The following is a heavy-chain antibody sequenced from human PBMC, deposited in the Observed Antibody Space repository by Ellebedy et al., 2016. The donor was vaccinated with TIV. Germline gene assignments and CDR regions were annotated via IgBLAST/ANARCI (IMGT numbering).Heavy chain of an antibody. CDR2: IFSGGTT. Sequence: GESLKISCAASGFTVSTNYMTWVRQTPGKGLEWVSVIFSGGTTFYADSVRGRFTISRDNSKNILYLQMHSLRAEGTAVYSCARAGPTVTALGYWGQGTLVTVSS. J-gene: IGHJ4*02. D-gene: IGHD4-17*01. CDR1: GFTVSTNY. V-gene: IGHV3-66*01. CDR3: ARAGPTVTALGY.